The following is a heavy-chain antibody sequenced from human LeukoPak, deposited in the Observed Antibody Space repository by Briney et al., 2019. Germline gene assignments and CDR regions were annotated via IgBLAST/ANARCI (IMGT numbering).Heavy chain of an antibody. CDR3: VKGGIQLWLGYFDY. CDR1: GFTFSSYA. Sequence: GGSLRLSCSASGFTFSSYAMHWVRQAPGKGLEFVSAISSNGGSTYYADSVKGRFTISRDNSKNTLYLQMSSLRAEDTAVYYCVKGGIQLWLGYFDYWGQGTLVTVSS. V-gene: IGHV3-64D*06. J-gene: IGHJ4*02. CDR2: ISSNGGST. D-gene: IGHD5-18*01.